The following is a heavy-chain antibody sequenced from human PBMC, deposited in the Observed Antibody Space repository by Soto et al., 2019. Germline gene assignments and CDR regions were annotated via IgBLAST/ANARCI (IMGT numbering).Heavy chain of an antibody. V-gene: IGHV3-23*01. D-gene: IGHD4-17*01. CDR3: AKRAKVTMGVLRYYYYMDV. Sequence: EVQLLESGGGLVQPGGSLRLSCAASGFTFSSYAMSWVRQAPGKGLEWVSAISGSGGSTYYADSVKGRFTISRDNSKSTRYLEMSSLRAEDTAVYYCAKRAKVTMGVLRYYYYMDVWGKGTTVTVSS. J-gene: IGHJ6*03. CDR1: GFTFSSYA. CDR2: ISGSGGST.